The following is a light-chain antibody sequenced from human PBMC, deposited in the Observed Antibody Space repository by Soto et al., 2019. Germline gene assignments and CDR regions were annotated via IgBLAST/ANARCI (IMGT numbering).Light chain of an antibody. Sequence: QSVLTQPASVSGSPGQSITISCTGTSSDIGGYTYVSWYQQHPGKAPKLLIYEVSNRPSGVSHRFSGSKSGNTASLTISGLQAEDEADYYCSSYRNSRTAVFGPGTKLTVL. CDR2: EVS. V-gene: IGLV2-14*01. J-gene: IGLJ1*01. CDR1: SSDIGGYTY. CDR3: SSYRNSRTAV.